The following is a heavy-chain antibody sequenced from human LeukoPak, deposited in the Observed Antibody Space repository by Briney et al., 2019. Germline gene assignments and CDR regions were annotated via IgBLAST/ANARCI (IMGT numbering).Heavy chain of an antibody. CDR1: GYTFTSYY. D-gene: IGHD1-1*01. V-gene: IGHV1-2*04. CDR3: ARDSQYNGRLDAFDI. J-gene: IGHJ3*02. CDR2: INPNSGGT. Sequence: GASVKVSCKASGYTFTSYYMHWVRQAPGQGLEWMGWINPNSGGTNYAQKFQGWVTMTRDTSISTAYMELSRLRSDDTAVYYCARDSQYNGRLDAFDIWGQGTMVTVSS.